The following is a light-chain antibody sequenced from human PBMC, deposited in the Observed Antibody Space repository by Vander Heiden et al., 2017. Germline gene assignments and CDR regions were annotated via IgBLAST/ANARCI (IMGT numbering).Light chain of an antibody. CDR1: QSISSY. V-gene: IGKV1-39*01. CDR2: AAS. J-gene: IGKJ1*01. Sequence: DIQMTQSPSSLSASVGDRVTITCRASQSISSYLNWYQQKPGKAPKLLIYAASSLQSGVPSRFSGSRSGTDFTLTISSLQPEDFATYYCQQSYSTVRTFGQGTKVEIK. CDR3: QQSYSTVRT.